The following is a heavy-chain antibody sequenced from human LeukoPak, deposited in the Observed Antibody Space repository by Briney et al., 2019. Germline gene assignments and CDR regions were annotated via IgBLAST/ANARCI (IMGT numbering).Heavy chain of an antibody. CDR3: ARDWGYYYYYGMDV. CDR1: GFTFSSYS. V-gene: IGHV3-21*01. D-gene: IGHD3-16*01. CDR2: ISSSSSYI. J-gene: IGHJ6*02. Sequence: GGSLRLSCAASGFTFSSYSMNWVRQAPGKGLEWVSSISSSSSYIYYADSVKGRLTISSDNAKNSLYLQMNSLRAEDTAVYYCARDWGYYYYYGMDVWGQGTTVTVSS.